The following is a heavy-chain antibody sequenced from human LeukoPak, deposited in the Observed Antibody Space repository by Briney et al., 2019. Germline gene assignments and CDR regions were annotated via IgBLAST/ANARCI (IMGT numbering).Heavy chain of an antibody. V-gene: IGHV1-24*01. CDR3: AGGWNYFNYFDY. Sequence: GASVKVSCKVSGYTLTELSMHWVRQAPGKGLEWMGGFDPEDGETIYAQKFQGRVTITTDESTSTAYMELSSLRSEDTAVYYCAGGWNYFNYFDYWGQGTLVTVSS. CDR2: FDPEDGET. D-gene: IGHD1-7*01. J-gene: IGHJ4*02. CDR1: GYTLTELS.